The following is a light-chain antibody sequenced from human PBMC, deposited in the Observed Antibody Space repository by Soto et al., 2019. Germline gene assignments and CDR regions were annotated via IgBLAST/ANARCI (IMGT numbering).Light chain of an antibody. J-gene: IGLJ1*01. V-gene: IGLV1-44*01. CDR3: AAWDDSLNGYV. CDR1: SSNIGSNT. CDR2: SNN. Sequence: QSVLTQPPSASGTPGQRVTISCSGSSSNIGSNTANWYQQLPGTAPKLLIYSNNQRPSGVPDRFSGSKSGTSASLAISGLQSEDEADYYFAAWDDSLNGYVFGTGTKLTVL.